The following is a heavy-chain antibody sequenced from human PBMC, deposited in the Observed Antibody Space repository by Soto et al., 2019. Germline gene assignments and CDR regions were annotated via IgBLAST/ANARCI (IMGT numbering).Heavy chain of an antibody. CDR3: ARAGYGAKGAFDI. Sequence: QVQLQQWGAGLLKPSETLSLTCAVYGGSFSGYYWSWIRQPPGKGLEWIGEINHSGSTNYNPSLKSRVTISVETSKNQFSLKLSSVTAADTAVYYCARAGYGAKGAFDIWGQGTMVTVSS. J-gene: IGHJ3*02. V-gene: IGHV4-34*01. CDR1: GGSFSGYY. CDR2: INHSGST. D-gene: IGHD5-12*01.